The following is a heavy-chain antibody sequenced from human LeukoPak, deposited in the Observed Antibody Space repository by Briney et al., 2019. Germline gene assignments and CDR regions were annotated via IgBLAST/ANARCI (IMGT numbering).Heavy chain of an antibody. CDR1: GGSIRSSNYY. CDR2: IYYSGST. J-gene: IGHJ4*02. Sequence: SETLSLTCTVSGGSIRSSNYYWGWIRQPPGRGLEWIGIIYYSGSTYYNPSLKSRVTISVDTSKNQISLKLNSVNAADTAVYYCASSLAGPRARPSDYWGQGILVTVSS. CDR3: ASSLAGPRARPSDY. D-gene: IGHD6-19*01. V-gene: IGHV4-39*01.